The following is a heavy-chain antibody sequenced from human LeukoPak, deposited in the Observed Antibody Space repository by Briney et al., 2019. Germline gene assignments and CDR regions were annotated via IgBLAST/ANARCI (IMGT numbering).Heavy chain of an antibody. CDR3: ARGEIERSAWSSYYDSSGYYYFDY. D-gene: IGHD3-22*01. Sequence: PGGSLRLSCAASGFTFSSYEMNWVRQAPGKGLEWVSYISSSSSTIYYADSVKGRFTISRDNAKNSLYLQMNSLRAEDTAVYYCARGEIERSAWSSYYDSSGYYYFDYWGQGTLVTVSS. CDR1: GFTFSSYE. CDR2: ISSSSSTI. V-gene: IGHV3-48*01. J-gene: IGHJ4*02.